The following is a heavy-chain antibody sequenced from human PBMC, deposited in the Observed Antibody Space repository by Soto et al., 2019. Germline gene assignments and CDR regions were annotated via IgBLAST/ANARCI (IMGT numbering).Heavy chain of an antibody. D-gene: IGHD6-19*01. CDR2: IWYDGTNR. CDR1: GFTFSNHG. Sequence: QVKLVESGGGVVQPGRSLRLSCAASGFTFSNHGMHWVRQAPGKGLEWVTVIWYDGTNRVYADSVKGRFTISRDISENTLFMQMNSLRAEDTAVYYCARASSSGRRDRIDYWGQGTLVTVSS. J-gene: IGHJ4*02. V-gene: IGHV3-33*01. CDR3: ARASSSGRRDRIDY.